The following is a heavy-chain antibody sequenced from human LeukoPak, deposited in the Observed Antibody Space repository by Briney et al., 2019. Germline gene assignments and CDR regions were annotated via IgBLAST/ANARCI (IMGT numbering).Heavy chain of an antibody. J-gene: IGHJ4*02. CDR3: ARDTAAGNRDY. V-gene: IGHV3-66*02. Sequence: GGSLRLSCAASGFTVSSNYMSWVRQAPGKGLEWVSVIYSGGSSYYADSVKGRFTISRDNSKNTLYLQMNSLRAEDTAVYYCARDTAAGNRDYWGQGTLVTVSS. CDR1: GFTVSSNY. D-gene: IGHD6-13*01. CDR2: IYSGGSS.